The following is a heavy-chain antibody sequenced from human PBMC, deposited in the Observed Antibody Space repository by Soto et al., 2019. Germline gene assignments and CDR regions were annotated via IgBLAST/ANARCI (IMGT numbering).Heavy chain of an antibody. D-gene: IGHD4-17*01. J-gene: IGHJ6*02. CDR2: ISAYNGNT. V-gene: IGHV1-18*04. Sequence: ASVKVSCKASGHTFTSYGISWVRQAPGQGLEWMGCISAYNGNTNYAQKLQGRVTMTTDTSTSTAYMELRSLRSDDTAVYYCAMTTTSYYYYGMDVCGQGTTVTVYS. CDR3: AMTTTSYYYYGMDV. CDR1: GHTFTSYG.